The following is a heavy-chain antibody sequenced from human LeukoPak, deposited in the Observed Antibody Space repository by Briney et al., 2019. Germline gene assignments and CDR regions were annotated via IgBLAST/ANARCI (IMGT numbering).Heavy chain of an antibody. CDR3: AREQLTRAGLPHNWFDP. D-gene: IGHD1-1*01. V-gene: IGHV4-59*01. CDR2: ISYSGST. Sequence: DPSETLSLTCTVSGGSISSYYWSWIRQPPGKGLDWIGYISYSGSTNYNPSLKSRVTISVDTSKNQFSLKLSSVTAADTAVYYCAREQLTRAGLPHNWFDPWGQGTLVTVSS. CDR1: GGSISSYY. J-gene: IGHJ5*02.